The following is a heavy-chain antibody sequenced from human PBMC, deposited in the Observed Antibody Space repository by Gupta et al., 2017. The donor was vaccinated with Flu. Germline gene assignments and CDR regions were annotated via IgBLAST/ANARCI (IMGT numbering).Heavy chain of an antibody. D-gene: IGHD3-10*01. CDR1: GFTFSSYD. CDR2: IGTAGDT. V-gene: IGHV3-13*01. J-gene: IGHJ4*02. CDR3: ARGGRTLRGVTPHYFDY. Sequence: EVQLVESGGGLVQPGGSLRLSCAASGFTFSSYDMHWVRQATGKGLEWVSAIGTAGDTYYPGSVKGRFTISRENAKNSLYLQMNSLRAGDTAVYYCARGGRTLRGVTPHYFDYWGQGTLVTVSS.